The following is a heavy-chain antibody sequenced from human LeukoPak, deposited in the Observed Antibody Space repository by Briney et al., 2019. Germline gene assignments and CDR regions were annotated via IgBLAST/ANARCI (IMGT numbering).Heavy chain of an antibody. J-gene: IGHJ4*02. V-gene: IGHV3-48*01. CDR3: ATAGNYRFDY. D-gene: IGHD1-7*01. CDR2: ISSSSSSI. Sequence: GGSLRLSCAASGFAVSSNFMSWVRQAPGKGLEWVSYISSSSSSIYYADSVKGRFTISRDSAKNSLYLQMNSLRAEDTAVYYCATAGNYRFDYWGQGTLVTVSS. CDR1: GFAVSSNF.